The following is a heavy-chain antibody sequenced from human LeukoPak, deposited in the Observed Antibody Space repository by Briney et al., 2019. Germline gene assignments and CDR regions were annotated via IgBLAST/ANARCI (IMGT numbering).Heavy chain of an antibody. V-gene: IGHV4-30-2*01. J-gene: IGHJ4*02. CDR1: GGSISSGGYS. CDR2: IYHSGST. CDR3: ARSGGDYYDSSGYYPRPYYFDY. Sequence: SQTLSLTCAAFGGSISSGGYSWSWIRQPPGKGLEWIGYIYHSGSTYYNPSLKSRVTISVDRSKNQFSLKLSSVTAADTAVYYCARSGGDYYDSSGYYPRPYYFDYWGQGTLVTVSS. D-gene: IGHD3-22*01.